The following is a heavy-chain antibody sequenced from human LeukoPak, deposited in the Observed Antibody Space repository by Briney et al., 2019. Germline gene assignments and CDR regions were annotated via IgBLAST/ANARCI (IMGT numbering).Heavy chain of an antibody. CDR2: ISSSDTQV. J-gene: IGHJ4*02. D-gene: IGHD3-3*01. CDR1: GFTFTSYD. V-gene: IGHV3-21*01. Sequence: GGSLRLSCAASGFTFTSYDMNWVRQAPGKGLEWLSLISSSDTQVYYADSVKGRFTISRDNAKKTLYLQMNSLRAEDTAVYYCAKASYYDFWSGYPTFDYWGQGTLVTVSS. CDR3: AKASYYDFWSGYPTFDY.